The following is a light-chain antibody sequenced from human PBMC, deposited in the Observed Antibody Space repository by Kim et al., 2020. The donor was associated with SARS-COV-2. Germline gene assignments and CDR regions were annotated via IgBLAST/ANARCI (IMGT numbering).Light chain of an antibody. CDR3: LQHSSFPIT. CDR1: KDNKSQ. V-gene: IGKV1-17*01. Sequence: ASVRDRDAITRLTSKDNKSQIERKQQKPGKAPNLGDKATNKWQSGVPSRFSGSGSGTEFTLTISSLQPEDFATYYCLQHSSFPITIGEGTKVEIK. CDR2: ATN. J-gene: IGKJ5*01.